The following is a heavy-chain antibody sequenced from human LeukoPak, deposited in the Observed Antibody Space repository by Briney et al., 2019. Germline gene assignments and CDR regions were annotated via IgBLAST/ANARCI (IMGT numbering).Heavy chain of an antibody. CDR1: GGSISSYY. CDR3: ARYPSNYYDSPDAFDI. D-gene: IGHD3-22*01. Sequence: SETLSLTCTVSGGSISSYYWSWIRQPAGKGLEWIGRIYTSGSTNYNPSLKSRVTMSVDTSKNQFSLKLSSVTAADTAVYYCARYPSNYYDSPDAFDIWGQGTMVTVSS. V-gene: IGHV4-4*07. J-gene: IGHJ3*02. CDR2: IYTSGST.